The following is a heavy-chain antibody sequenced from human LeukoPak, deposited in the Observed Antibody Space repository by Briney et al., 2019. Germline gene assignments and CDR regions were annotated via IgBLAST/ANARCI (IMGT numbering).Heavy chain of an antibody. D-gene: IGHD3-16*02. CDR3: AKDMETYYDYVWGSYRKDDY. Sequence: GGSLRLSCAASGFTFSSYAMSWVRQAQGKGLEWVSAISGSGGSTYYADSVKGRFTISRDNSKNTLYLQMNSLRAEDTAVYYCAKDMETYYDYVWGSYRKDDYWGQGTLVTVSS. J-gene: IGHJ4*02. CDR1: GFTFSSYA. V-gene: IGHV3-23*01. CDR2: ISGSGGST.